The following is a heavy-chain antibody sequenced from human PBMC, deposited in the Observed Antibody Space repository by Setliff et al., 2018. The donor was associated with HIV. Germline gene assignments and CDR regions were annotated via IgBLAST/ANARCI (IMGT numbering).Heavy chain of an antibody. CDR3: ARLAYSSTWTYYFDY. CDR1: SGSISSYY. D-gene: IGHD6-13*01. J-gene: IGHJ4*02. CDR2: IYTSGST. V-gene: IGHV4-4*08. Sequence: SLTCTVSSGSISSYYWSWIRQPPGKGLEWIGYIYTSGSTNYNPSLKSRVAISVDTSKNQFSLKLSSVTAADTAVYYCARLAYSSTWTYYFDYWGQGTLVTVSS.